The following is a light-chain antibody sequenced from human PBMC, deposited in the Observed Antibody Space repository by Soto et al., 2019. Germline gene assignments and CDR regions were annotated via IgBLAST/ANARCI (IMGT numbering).Light chain of an antibody. CDR2: AAS. V-gene: IGKV1-39*01. CDR1: QSISSY. Sequence: DIQMTQSPSSLSASVGDRVTITCRASQSISSYLNWYQQKPGKAPKLLIYAASSLHSGVPSRFSGSGSGTDFTLTISSLQPEDFATYYCQESYSTPPTFGHGTKVEIK. CDR3: QESYSTPPT. J-gene: IGKJ1*01.